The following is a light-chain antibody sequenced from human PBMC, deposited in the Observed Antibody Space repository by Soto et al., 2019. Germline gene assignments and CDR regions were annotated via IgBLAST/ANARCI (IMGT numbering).Light chain of an antibody. V-gene: IGKV3-11*01. CDR3: QQRGNWPVT. CDR1: QSVSSY. Sequence: EIVMTQSPATLSLSPGERATLSCRVSQSVSSYFAWYQQKPGQAPRLLIYDASNRATDIPARFSGSGSGTDFTLTISSLEPDDFAVYYCQQRGNWPVTFGQGTRVDIK. CDR2: DAS. J-gene: IGKJ1*01.